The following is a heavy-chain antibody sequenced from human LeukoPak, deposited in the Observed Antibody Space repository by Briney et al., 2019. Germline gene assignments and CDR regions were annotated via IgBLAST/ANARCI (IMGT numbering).Heavy chain of an antibody. CDR3: EREAVIVPADVSWFDP. D-gene: IGHD2-2*01. CDR2: IYYSGST. J-gene: IGHJ5*02. V-gene: IGHV4-59*01. Sequence: ETLSLTCNVSSGXLINYYCSWIRQPPGKGLEWIGGIYYSGSTNYNPSLKSRVTISVDRSKNQFSLKLSSVTAADPAVYYCEREAVIVPADVSWFDPWGQGTLVSVPS. CDR1: SGXLINYY.